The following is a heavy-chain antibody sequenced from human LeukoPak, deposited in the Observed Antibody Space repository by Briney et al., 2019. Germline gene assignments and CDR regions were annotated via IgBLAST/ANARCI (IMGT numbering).Heavy chain of an antibody. Sequence: PGGSLRLSCAASGFTFSNYAMHWVRQAPGKGLEWVAIISYDENNKYYADSVKGRFTISTDNSKNTLYLQVNSLRAEDTAVYYCARSKLAGKNWFAPWGQGTLVTVSS. J-gene: IGHJ5*02. CDR2: ISYDENNK. D-gene: IGHD1-1*01. CDR1: GFTFSNYA. V-gene: IGHV3-30*01. CDR3: ARSKLAGKNWFAP.